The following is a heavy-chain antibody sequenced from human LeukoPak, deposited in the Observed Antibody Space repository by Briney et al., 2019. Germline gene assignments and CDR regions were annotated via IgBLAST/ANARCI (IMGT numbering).Heavy chain of an antibody. J-gene: IGHJ4*02. Sequence: GGSLRLSCAASGFAFSTYWMTWVRQAPGKGLEWVANIKQDGSEKYYADSVKGRFTISRDNAKNSLYLQMNSLRAEDTAVYYCARISGSLPDYWGQGTLVTVSS. CDR1: GFAFSTYW. CDR3: ARISGSLPDY. V-gene: IGHV3-7*01. D-gene: IGHD1-26*01. CDR2: IKQDGSEK.